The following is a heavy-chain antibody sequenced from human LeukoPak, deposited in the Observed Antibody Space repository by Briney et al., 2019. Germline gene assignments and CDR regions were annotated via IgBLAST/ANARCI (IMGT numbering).Heavy chain of an antibody. D-gene: IGHD6-25*01. Sequence: ASVKVSCKASGYTFSSYYMHWVRQAPGQGLECMGLINPVGGSTKYAQKFQARVTMTRDTSTSTVYMELSSLRSEDAAVYYCARSAAGYLDHWGQGTLVTVSS. CDR2: INPVGGST. J-gene: IGHJ4*02. V-gene: IGHV1-46*01. CDR1: GYTFSSYY. CDR3: ARSAAGYLDH.